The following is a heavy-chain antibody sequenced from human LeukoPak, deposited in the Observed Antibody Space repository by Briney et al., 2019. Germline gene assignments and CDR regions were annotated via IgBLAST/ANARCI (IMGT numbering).Heavy chain of an antibody. CDR1: GYTFTSNY. CDR2: ISPSGGST. D-gene: IGHD4-11*01. CDR3: ARGGNDYRDYYYYYMDV. V-gene: IGHV1-46*01. J-gene: IGHJ6*03. Sequence: GASVKVSCKAFGYTFTSNYMHWVRQAPGQGPEWMGVISPSGGSTTYAQKLQGRVTMTTDTSTSTACMELRSLRSDDTAVYYCARGGNDYRDYYYYYMDVWGKGTTVTVSS.